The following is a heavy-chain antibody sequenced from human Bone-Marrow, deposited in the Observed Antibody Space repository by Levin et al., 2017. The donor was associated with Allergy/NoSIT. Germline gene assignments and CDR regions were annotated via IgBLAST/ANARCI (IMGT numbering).Heavy chain of an antibody. Sequence: GESLKISCAASGFTFSNYGMHWVRQAPGKGLEWVALIWYDGSKKYYADSVKGRLTISRDNSKNTLYLQMNSLRAEDTAVYSCARDTGTHGYDYWGQGTLVTVSS. CDR3: ARDTGTHGYDY. V-gene: IGHV3-33*01. CDR1: GFTFSNYG. D-gene: IGHD1-14*01. J-gene: IGHJ4*02. CDR2: IWYDGSKK.